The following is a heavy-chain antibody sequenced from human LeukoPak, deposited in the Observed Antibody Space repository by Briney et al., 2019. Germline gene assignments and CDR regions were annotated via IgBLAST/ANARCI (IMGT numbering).Heavy chain of an antibody. CDR3: AREKRDGYNLGAFDI. Sequence: SETLSLTCAVYDGSFNGYYWSWIRQPPGKGLEWIGEINHSGSTNYNPSLKSRVTISVDTSKNQFSLKLSSVTAADTAVYYCAREKRDGYNLGAFDIWGQGTMVTVSS. CDR1: DGSFNGYY. CDR2: INHSGST. J-gene: IGHJ3*02. D-gene: IGHD5-24*01. V-gene: IGHV4-34*01.